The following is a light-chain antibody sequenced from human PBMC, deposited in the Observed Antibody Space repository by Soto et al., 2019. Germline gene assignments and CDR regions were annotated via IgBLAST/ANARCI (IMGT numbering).Light chain of an antibody. CDR2: GAS. J-gene: IGKJ1*01. CDR1: QSVSSN. CDR3: HQYNDWLTRT. Sequence: EIVMTQSPATLSVSPGERATLSCRASQSVSSNFAWYQQKPGQAPRLLIYGASTRATGIPARFSGSGSGTEFTLTISSLQSEDFAVYYCHQYNDWLTRTFGQGTKVEIK. V-gene: IGKV3-15*01.